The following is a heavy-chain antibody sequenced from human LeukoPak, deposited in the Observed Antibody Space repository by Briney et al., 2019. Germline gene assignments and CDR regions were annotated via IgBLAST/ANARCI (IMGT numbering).Heavy chain of an antibody. Sequence: GGSLRLSCAASGFTFSSYAMHWVRQAPGKGLEYVSSISSNGGNTYYADSVKGRFTISRDNSRNTLYLQMGSLRAEDMAVYYCTRFNNVAGAIYFDYWGEGALVTVSS. J-gene: IGHJ4*02. CDR3: TRFNNVAGAIYFDY. V-gene: IGHV3-64*02. D-gene: IGHD1-26*01. CDR1: GFTFSSYA. CDR2: ISSNGGNT.